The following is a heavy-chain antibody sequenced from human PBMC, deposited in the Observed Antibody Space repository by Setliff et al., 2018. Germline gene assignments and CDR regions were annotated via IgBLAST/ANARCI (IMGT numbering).Heavy chain of an antibody. CDR2: INHSGTT. CDR1: GDSISSGNW. D-gene: IGHD3-3*01. V-gene: IGHV4-4*02. Sequence: PSETLSLTCAVSGDSISSGNWWSWVRQPPEKGLEWIGEINHSGTTNYNPSLKSRVTMSVDTSEKQFTLNLSSMTAADTAVYYCGLWTGYRGYYYYMDVWGKGTTVTVSS. CDR3: GLWTGYRGYYYYMDV. J-gene: IGHJ6*03.